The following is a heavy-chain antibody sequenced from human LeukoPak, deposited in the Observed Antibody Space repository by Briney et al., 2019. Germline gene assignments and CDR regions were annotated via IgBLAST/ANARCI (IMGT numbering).Heavy chain of an antibody. CDR2: IYPGDSDT. V-gene: IGHV5-51*01. CDR1: GYRFATYW. D-gene: IGHD6-13*01. CDR3: ARHPSSSSRDRFDY. J-gene: IGHJ4*02. Sequence: GESLKISCQGSGYRFATYWIGWVRQMPGKGLEWMGIIYPGDSDTRYSPSFQGQVTISADESISTAHLQWSSLKASDTAMYYCARHPSSSSRDRFDYWGQGTLVTVSS.